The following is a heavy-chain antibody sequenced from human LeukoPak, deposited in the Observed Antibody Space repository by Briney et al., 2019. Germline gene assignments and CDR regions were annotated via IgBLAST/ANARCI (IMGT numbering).Heavy chain of an antibody. Sequence: GGSLRLSCAASGFTFSSYSMNWVRQAPGKGLEWVSSISSSSSYIYYADSVKGRFTISRDNAKNSLYLQMNSLRAEDTAVYYCARRDDIVATTGIDYWGQGTLVTVSS. V-gene: IGHV3-21*01. CDR2: ISSSSSYI. CDR1: GFTFSSYS. CDR3: ARRDDIVATTGIDY. D-gene: IGHD5-12*01. J-gene: IGHJ4*02.